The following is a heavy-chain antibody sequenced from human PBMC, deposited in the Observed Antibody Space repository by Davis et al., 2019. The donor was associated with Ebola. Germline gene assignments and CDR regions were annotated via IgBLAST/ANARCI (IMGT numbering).Heavy chain of an antibody. V-gene: IGHV1-18*04. J-gene: IGHJ4*02. CDR2: ISAYNGNT. CDR1: GYTFTGYY. D-gene: IGHD6-6*01. Sequence: AASVKVSCKASGYTFTGYYMHWVRQAPGQGLEWMGWISAYNGNTNYAQKLQGRVTMTTDTSTSTAYMELRSLRSDDTAVYYCARESYGSSSSGYWGQGTLVTVSS. CDR3: ARESYGSSSSGY.